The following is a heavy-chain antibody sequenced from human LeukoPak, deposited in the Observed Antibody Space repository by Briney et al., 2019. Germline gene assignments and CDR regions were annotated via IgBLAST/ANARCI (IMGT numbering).Heavy chain of an antibody. CDR2: ISAYNGNT. D-gene: IGHD3-3*01. V-gene: IGHV1-18*01. CDR3: ARAAYYDFWSGYSPPYYYGMDV. J-gene: IGHJ6*02. CDR1: GYTFTSYG. Sequence: ASVKVSCKASGYTFTSYGISWVRQAPGQGLEWMGWISAYNGNTNYAQKLQGRVTMTTDTSTSTAYMELRSLRSDDTAVYYCARAAYYDFWSGYSPPYYYGMDVWGQGTTVTVSS.